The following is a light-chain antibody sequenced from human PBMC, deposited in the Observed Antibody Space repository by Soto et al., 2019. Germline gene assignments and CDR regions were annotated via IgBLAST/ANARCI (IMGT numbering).Light chain of an antibody. CDR3: KSYAGSNTYV. V-gene: IGLV1-44*01. CDR2: SNN. Sequence: QSVLTQPPSASGTPGQRVTISCSGGSSNIGDNTVNWYQQLPGTAPKLLIYSNNQRPSGVPDRFSGSKSGTSASLAISGLQSEDEADYFCKSYAGSNTYVFGSGTKLTVL. J-gene: IGLJ1*01. CDR1: SSNIGDNT.